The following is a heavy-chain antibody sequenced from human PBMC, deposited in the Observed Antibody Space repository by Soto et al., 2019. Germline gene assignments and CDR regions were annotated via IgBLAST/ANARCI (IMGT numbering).Heavy chain of an antibody. J-gene: IGHJ6*02. D-gene: IGHD6-13*01. CDR3: ARDRGSNRHLTYGLDV. CDR2: INSDGSST. V-gene: IGHV3-74*01. CDR1: GFTFSVYW. Sequence: GGSLRLSCAASGFTFSVYWMHWVRQAPGKGLVWVSRINSDGSSTGYADSVEGRVTISRDNAKNTLYLQMNSLRAEDTAVSYCARDRGSNRHLTYGLDVWGQGSTVTVSS.